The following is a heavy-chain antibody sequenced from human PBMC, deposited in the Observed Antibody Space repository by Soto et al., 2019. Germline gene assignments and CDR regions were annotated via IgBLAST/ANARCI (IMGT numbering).Heavy chain of an antibody. CDR2: IIAYNYNT. J-gene: IGHJ4*02. CDR1: GFTFTSYA. V-gene: IGHV1-18*01. D-gene: IGHD3-10*01. CDR3: ERGWFGESVSYFDY. Sequence: ASVKVSCKASGFTFTSYAISLVRQAPVQVLELIVWIIAYNYNTNYSQKLQGRSTITTYTSTITSYIELMILISDDTAVYYCERGWFGESVSYFDYWGQGTLVTVSS.